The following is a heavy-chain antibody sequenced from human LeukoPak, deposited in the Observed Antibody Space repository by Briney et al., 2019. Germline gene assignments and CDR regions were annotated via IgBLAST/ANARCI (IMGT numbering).Heavy chain of an antibody. Sequence: GGSLRLSCAASGFTFSSYGMHWVRQAPGKGLEWVAVISSDGSNKKYAESVKGRFTISRDNSKNTLYLQMNSLRAEDTAVYYCAKDHGYSGYGSDYWGQGTLVTVSS. D-gene: IGHD5-12*01. CDR1: GFTFSSYG. CDR2: ISSDGSNK. J-gene: IGHJ4*02. CDR3: AKDHGYSGYGSDY. V-gene: IGHV3-30*18.